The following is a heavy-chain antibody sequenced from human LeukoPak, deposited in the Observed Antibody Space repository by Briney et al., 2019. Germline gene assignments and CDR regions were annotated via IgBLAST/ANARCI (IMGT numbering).Heavy chain of an antibody. CDR3: ARDRVTTGESFDY. V-gene: IGHV1-69*13. D-gene: IGHD4-11*01. CDR1: GGTFSSYA. Sequence: ASVKVSCKASGGTFSSYAIGWVRQAPGQGLEWMGGIIPIFGTANCAQKFQGRVPITADESTRTAYMELSSLGSEDTAVYYCARDRVTTGESFDYWGQGTLVTVSS. J-gene: IGHJ4*02. CDR2: IIPIFGTA.